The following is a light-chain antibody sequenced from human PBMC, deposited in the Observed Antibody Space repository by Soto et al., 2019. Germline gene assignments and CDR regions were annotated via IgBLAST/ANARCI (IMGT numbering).Light chain of an antibody. CDR3: PKYGSLPRN. CDR1: RSVSST. V-gene: IGKV3-20*01. J-gene: IGKJ1*01. Sequence: IVLTQCPASLSVSVGERVTFTCRASRSVSSTLAWYQQKPGQAPRLLSYGASNRATDIPARVSGSGSGADFTLTISRLEPEDFAVYYCPKYGSLPRNFGQRAKAEIK. CDR2: GAS.